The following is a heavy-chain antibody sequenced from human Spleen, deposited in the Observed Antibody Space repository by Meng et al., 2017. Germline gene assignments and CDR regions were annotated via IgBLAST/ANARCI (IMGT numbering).Heavy chain of an antibody. J-gene: IGHJ2*01. CDR2: IYHTGST. Sequence: QVPLQASGPGLVRPSATLSLPRTVSGAFVSSGNYYWSGVRQPPGKGLEWIGFIYHTGSTDCNPSLKRQVTISVDTSNNHFSLKLTSVTAADTAVYYCARSYGSGTYWYFDLWGRGTLVTVSS. D-gene: IGHD3-10*01. V-gene: IGHV4-61*03. CDR3: ARSYGSGTYWYFDL. CDR1: GAFVSSGNYY.